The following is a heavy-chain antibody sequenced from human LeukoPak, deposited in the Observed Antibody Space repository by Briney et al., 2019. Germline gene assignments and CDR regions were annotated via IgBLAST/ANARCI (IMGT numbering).Heavy chain of an antibody. CDR2: IYYSGST. CDR1: GGSISSYY. J-gene: IGHJ6*03. D-gene: IGHD3-3*01. Sequence: SETLSLTCTVSGGSISSYYWSWIRQPPGKGLEWIGYIYYSGSTNYNPSLKSRVTISVDTSKNQFSLKLSSVTAADTAVYYCARNYDFWSGYAGNYYYYMDVWGKGTTVTVSS. CDR3: ARNYDFWSGYAGNYYYYMDV. V-gene: IGHV4-59*01.